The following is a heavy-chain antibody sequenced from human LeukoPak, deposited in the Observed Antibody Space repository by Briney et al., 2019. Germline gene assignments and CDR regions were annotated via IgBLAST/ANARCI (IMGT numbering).Heavy chain of an antibody. Sequence: SETLSPTCAVYGGSFSGYYWSWIRQPPGKGLEWIGYIYYSGSTNYNPSLKSRVTISVDTSKNQFSLKLSSVTAADTAVYYCARDLGDNGGYFDYWGQGTLVTVSS. CDR2: IYYSGST. D-gene: IGHD4-23*01. CDR1: GGSFSGYY. CDR3: ARDLGDNGGYFDY. J-gene: IGHJ4*02. V-gene: IGHV4-59*01.